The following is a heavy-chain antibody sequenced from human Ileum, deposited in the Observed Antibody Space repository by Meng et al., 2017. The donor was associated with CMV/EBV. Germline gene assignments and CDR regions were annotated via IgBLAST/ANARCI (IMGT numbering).Heavy chain of an antibody. Sequence: GEPLKFSCKGSGYSFTNYWIAWVRQLPGKGLEWMGIINPDDCEIRYSPSFQGQITVSADNSITTAYLQWSSVKASDTAMYYCARHYRENNDYWGQGTLVTVSS. D-gene: IGHD1/OR15-1a*01. V-gene: IGHV5-51*01. CDR1: GYSFTNYW. CDR2: INPDDCEI. J-gene: IGHJ4*02. CDR3: ARHYRENNDY.